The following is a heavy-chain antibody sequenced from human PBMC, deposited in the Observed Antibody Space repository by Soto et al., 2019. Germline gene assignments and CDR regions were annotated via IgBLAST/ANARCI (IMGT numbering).Heavy chain of an antibody. Sequence: EVQLLESGGGLVQPGGSLRLACAASGFTFSNYGISWIRQAPGKGLEWVSAIVGSSGSAYYADSVKGRFTISRDNSKNTLYLQMNSLRAEDTAVYYCAKRQRMVRGLTDYQYGMDVWGQGTTVTVSS. CDR1: GFTFSNYG. CDR2: IVGSSGSA. CDR3: AKRQRMVRGLTDYQYGMDV. V-gene: IGHV3-23*01. D-gene: IGHD3-10*01. J-gene: IGHJ6*02.